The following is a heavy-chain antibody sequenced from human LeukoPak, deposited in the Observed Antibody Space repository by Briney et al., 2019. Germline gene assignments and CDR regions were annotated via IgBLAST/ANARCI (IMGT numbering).Heavy chain of an antibody. CDR2: ISYSGSP. Sequence: SETLSLTCTVSGGSISSYYWSWIRQPLGKGLEWIGYISYSGSPNYKASLMSRITMSVDMSKNHISLRLTSVTAADTAVYYCVGHQGSSTYDYWGQGILVTVSS. V-gene: IGHV4-59*08. J-gene: IGHJ4*02. CDR1: GGSISSYY. CDR3: VGHQGSSTYDY. D-gene: IGHD2/OR15-2a*01.